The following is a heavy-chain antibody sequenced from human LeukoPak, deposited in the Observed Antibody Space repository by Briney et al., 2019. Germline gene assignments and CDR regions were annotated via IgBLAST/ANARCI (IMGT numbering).Heavy chain of an antibody. V-gene: IGHV4-39*07. CDR1: GGSISSSSYY. D-gene: IGHD4-23*01. J-gene: IGHJ4*02. Sequence: SETLSLTCTVSGGSISSSSYYWGWIRQPPGKGLEWIGSIYYSGSTYYNPSLKSRVTISVDTSKNQFSLKLSSVTAADTAVYYCARLDYGGLYNYWGQGTLVTVSS. CDR3: ARLDYGGLYNY. CDR2: IYYSGST.